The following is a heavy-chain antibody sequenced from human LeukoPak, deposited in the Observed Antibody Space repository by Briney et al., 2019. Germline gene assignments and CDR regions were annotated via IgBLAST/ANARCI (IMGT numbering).Heavy chain of an antibody. CDR3: VKDVSSNWYSFDH. Sequence: PGGSLRLSCAASGGTIGDYGMSWVRQAPGKGREWVSGINWAGTNTFYVESVKGRFTISRDTAENSLFLQMNSLRDDDTAFYYCVKDVSSNWYSFDHWGQGTLVTVSS. CDR1: GGTIGDYG. D-gene: IGHD1-1*01. V-gene: IGHV3-20*04. CDR2: INWAGTNT. J-gene: IGHJ4*02.